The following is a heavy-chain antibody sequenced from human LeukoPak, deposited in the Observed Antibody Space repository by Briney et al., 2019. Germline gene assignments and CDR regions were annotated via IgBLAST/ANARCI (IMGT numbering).Heavy chain of an antibody. V-gene: IGHV5-51*01. CDR1: GYRFSSFW. CDR3: ARVEGHCSGGNCYYYQGLDV. D-gene: IGHD2-15*01. CDR2: IYPGNSDI. J-gene: IGHJ6*04. Sequence: GESLKISCKGSGYRFSSFWIGWVRQMPGKGLEWIGVIYPGNSDIRYSPSFQGQVTISADRSISTAYLQWSSLKASDTAMYCCARVEGHCSGGNCYYYQGLDVWGEGTTVTVSS.